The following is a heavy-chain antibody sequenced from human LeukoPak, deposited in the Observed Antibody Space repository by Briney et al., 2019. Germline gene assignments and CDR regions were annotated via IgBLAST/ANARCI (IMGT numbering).Heavy chain of an antibody. CDR2: IYYSGST. D-gene: IGHD2-15*01. CDR3: ARDLTLGYCSGGSCFSDYYYYGMDV. CDR1: GGSISSYY. J-gene: IGHJ6*02. V-gene: IGHV4-59*01. Sequence: SETLSLTCTVSGGSISSYYWSWIRQPPGKGLEWIGYIYYSGSTNYNPSLRSQVAISVDTSKNQFSLKLNSVTAADTAVYYCARDLTLGYCSGGSCFSDYYYYGMDVWGQGTTVTVSS.